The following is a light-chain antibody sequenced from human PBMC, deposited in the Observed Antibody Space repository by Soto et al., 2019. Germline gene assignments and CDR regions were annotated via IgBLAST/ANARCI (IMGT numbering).Light chain of an antibody. J-gene: IGLJ1*01. V-gene: IGLV2-14*01. Sequence: QSVLTQPASVSGSAGQSITISCTGTSRDVGGYNYVSWYQQHPGKAPKLMIYEVSNRPSGVSNRFSGSKSGNTASLTISGLQDEDEADYYCSSYTSSSTLNYVFGTGTKVTVL. CDR3: SSYTSSSTLNYV. CDR1: SRDVGGYNY. CDR2: EVS.